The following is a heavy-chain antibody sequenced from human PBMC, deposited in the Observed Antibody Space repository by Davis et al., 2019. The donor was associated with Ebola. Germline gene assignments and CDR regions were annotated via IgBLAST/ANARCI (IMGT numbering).Heavy chain of an antibody. CDR3: ARGGAAAIDY. D-gene: IGHD6-13*01. Sequence: GSLRLSCTVSGGSISSSSYYWGWIRQPPGKGLEWIGSIYYSGSTYYNPSLKSRVTISVDTSKNQFSLKLSSVTAADTAVYYCARGGAAAIDYWGQGTLVTVSS. CDR1: GGSISSSSYY. CDR2: IYYSGST. V-gene: IGHV4-39*07. J-gene: IGHJ4*02.